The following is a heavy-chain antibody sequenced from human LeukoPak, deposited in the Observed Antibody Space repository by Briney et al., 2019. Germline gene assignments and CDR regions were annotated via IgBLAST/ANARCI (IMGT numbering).Heavy chain of an antibody. V-gene: IGHV3-23*01. CDR3: ARAPHSDNWSPYF. D-gene: IGHD1-1*01. Sequence: GGSLRLSCAASGFTFSSYAMSWVRQAPGKGLEWVSVISESGGNRNYADSVKGRFTISRDNPKNTLYLQVSSLRAEDTAVYYCARAPHSDNWSPYFWGQGALVTVSS. J-gene: IGHJ4*02. CDR2: ISESGGNR. CDR1: GFTFSSYA.